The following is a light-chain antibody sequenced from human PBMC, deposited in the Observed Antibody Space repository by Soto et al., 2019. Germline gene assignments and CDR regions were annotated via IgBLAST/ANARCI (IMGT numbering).Light chain of an antibody. J-gene: IGKJ1*01. CDR1: ESVGSY. CDR2: DTS. V-gene: IGKV3-11*01. CDR3: QQGGNRPPRT. Sequence: EVVLTQSPATLSLSPGESATLSCRASESVGSYLAWYQQRPDQAPRLVIYDTSTRATGIPARFSGSGSGTDVTLTISSLEPEDFAVYYCQQGGNRPPRTFGQGTKVEIK.